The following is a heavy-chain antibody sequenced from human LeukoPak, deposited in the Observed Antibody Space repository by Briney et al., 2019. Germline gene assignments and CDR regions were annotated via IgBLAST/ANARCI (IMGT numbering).Heavy chain of an antibody. Sequence: PSEPLSLTCTVSGGSISSYYWSWIRQSAGKGLEWIGRIYTSGSTNYNPSLKSRVTMSVDTSKSQFSLKLSSVTAADTAVYYCARDSPYSSSWYPTAYFDYWGQGTLVTVSS. CDR1: GGSISSYY. D-gene: IGHD6-13*01. CDR2: IYTSGST. V-gene: IGHV4-4*07. J-gene: IGHJ4*02. CDR3: ARDSPYSSSWYPTAYFDY.